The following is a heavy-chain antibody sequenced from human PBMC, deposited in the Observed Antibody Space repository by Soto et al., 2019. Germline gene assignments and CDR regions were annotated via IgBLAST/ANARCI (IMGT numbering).Heavy chain of an antibody. J-gene: IGHJ6*02. Sequence: PGGSLRLSCAASGFTFSDYYMSWIRQAPGKGLEWVSYISSSSSYTNYADSVKGRFTISRDNAKNSLYLQMNSLRAEDTAVYYCTRDREGWLASYYYYGMDVWGQGTTVTVSS. V-gene: IGHV3-11*06. D-gene: IGHD6-19*01. CDR3: TRDREGWLASYYYYGMDV. CDR2: ISSSSSYT. CDR1: GFTFSDYY.